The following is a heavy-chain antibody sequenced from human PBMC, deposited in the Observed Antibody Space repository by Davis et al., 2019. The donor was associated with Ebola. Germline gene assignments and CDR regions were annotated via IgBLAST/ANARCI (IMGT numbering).Heavy chain of an antibody. CDR2: ISGSGGST. D-gene: IGHD3-10*01. V-gene: IGHV3-23*01. J-gene: IGHJ4*02. Sequence: GESLKISCTASGFTFGDYAMSWVRQAPGKGLEWVSAISGSGGSTYYADSVKGRFTISRDNSKNTLYLQMNSLRAEDTAVYYCATRRGYWGQGTLVTVSS. CDR3: ATRRGY. CDR1: GFTFGDYA.